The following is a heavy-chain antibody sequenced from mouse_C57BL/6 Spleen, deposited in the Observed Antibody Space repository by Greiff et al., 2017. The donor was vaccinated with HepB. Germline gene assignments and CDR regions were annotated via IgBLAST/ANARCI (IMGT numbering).Heavy chain of an antibody. CDR2: IYPGDGDT. Sequence: QVQLQQSGPELVKPGASVKISCKASGYAFSSSWMNWVKQRPGKGLEWIGRIYPGDGDTNYNGKFKGKATLTADKSSSTAYMQLSSLTSEDSAVYFCARLDYSAFYAMDYWGQGTSVTVAS. CDR1: GYAFSSSW. D-gene: IGHD2-12*01. V-gene: IGHV1-82*01. CDR3: ARLDYSAFYAMDY. J-gene: IGHJ4*01.